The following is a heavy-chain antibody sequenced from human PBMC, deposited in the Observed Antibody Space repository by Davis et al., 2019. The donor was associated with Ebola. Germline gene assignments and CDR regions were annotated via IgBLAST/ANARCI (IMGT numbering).Heavy chain of an antibody. CDR1: GFTFSSYS. Sequence: GESLKISCAASGFTFSSYSMNWVRQAPGKGLEWVSSISSSSSYIYYADSVKGRFTISRDNAKNSLYLQMNSLRAEDTAVYYCARGGLGERLGWFDPWGQGTLVTVSS. CDR3: ARGGLGERLGWFDP. D-gene: IGHD1-1*01. V-gene: IGHV3-21*01. J-gene: IGHJ5*02. CDR2: ISSSSSYI.